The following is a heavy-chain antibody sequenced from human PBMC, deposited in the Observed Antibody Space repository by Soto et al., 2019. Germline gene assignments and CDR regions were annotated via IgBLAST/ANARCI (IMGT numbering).Heavy chain of an antibody. V-gene: IGHV1-58*01. Sequence: QMQLVQSGPEVKKPGTSVRVSCKAAGFTFTKSAVQWVRQARGQRLEWIGWIVVGTGNTNYALKFQRRVTFIGDRFTGTVYMARSTLRSEDTVVYYCSAGVRYDFYSGYRAGIYYYSGMDVWGQGTTVAVSS. CDR2: IVVGTGNT. J-gene: IGHJ6*02. CDR3: SAGVRYDFYSGYRAGIYYYSGMDV. D-gene: IGHD3-3*01. CDR1: GFTFTKSA.